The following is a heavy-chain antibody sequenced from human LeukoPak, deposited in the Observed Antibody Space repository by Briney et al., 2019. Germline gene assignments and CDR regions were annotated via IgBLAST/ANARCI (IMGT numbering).Heavy chain of an antibody. J-gene: IGHJ3*02. CDR3: ASGRGYCSSTSCPNAFDI. V-gene: IGHV3-66*02. D-gene: IGHD2-2*01. CDR2: IYGGGST. CDR1: GFTASSNY. Sequence: GGSLRLSCAASGFTASSNYMSWVRQAPGRGLEWVSVIYGGGSTYYADSVKGRFTISRDNSKNTLYLQMNSLRAEDTAVYYCASGRGYCSSTSCPNAFDIWGQGTMVTVSS.